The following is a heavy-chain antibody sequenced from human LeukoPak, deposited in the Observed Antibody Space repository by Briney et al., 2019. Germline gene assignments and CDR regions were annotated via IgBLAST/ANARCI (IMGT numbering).Heavy chain of an antibody. CDR2: IISTGTI. CDR1: GASISGYY. CDR3: ARNFTPYYYDSSGYYRRAGYFDY. V-gene: IGHV4-59*01. Sequence: PSETLSLTCTVSGASISGYYWSWIRQPPGKRLEWIGYIISTGTINYNPSLKSRVTISIDTSKNQLSLQLTSVTAADTAVYYCARNFTPYYYDSSGYYRRAGYFDYWGQGTLVTVSS. J-gene: IGHJ4*02. D-gene: IGHD3-22*01.